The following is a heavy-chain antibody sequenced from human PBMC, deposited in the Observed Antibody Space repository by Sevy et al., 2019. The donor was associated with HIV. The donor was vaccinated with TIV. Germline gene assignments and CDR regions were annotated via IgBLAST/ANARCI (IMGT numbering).Heavy chain of an antibody. Sequence: GGSLRLSCAASGFPFSNFAMSWVRQAPGKGLEWVSAVSGGGDTTYYADSVKGRFTISRDNSKNTLYLQMNSLRAEDTAVYYCAKGGSTSGYYLNYFAYWGQGTLVTVSS. CDR3: AKGGSTSGYYLNYFAY. CDR1: GFPFSNFA. CDR2: VSGGGDTT. J-gene: IGHJ4*02. D-gene: IGHD3-22*01. V-gene: IGHV3-23*01.